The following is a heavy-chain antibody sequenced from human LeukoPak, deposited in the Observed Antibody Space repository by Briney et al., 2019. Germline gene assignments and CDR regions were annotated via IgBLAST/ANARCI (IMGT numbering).Heavy chain of an antibody. CDR3: ARGHYYDSSGQETY. CDR2: IIPIFGTA. V-gene: IGHV1-69*13. Sequence: SVKVSCXASGGTFSSYAISWVRQALGQGLEWMAGIIPIFGTANYAQKFQGRVTITADESTSTAYMELSSLRSEDTAVYYCARGHYYDSSGQETYWGQGTLVTVSS. CDR1: GGTFSSYA. J-gene: IGHJ4*02. D-gene: IGHD3-22*01.